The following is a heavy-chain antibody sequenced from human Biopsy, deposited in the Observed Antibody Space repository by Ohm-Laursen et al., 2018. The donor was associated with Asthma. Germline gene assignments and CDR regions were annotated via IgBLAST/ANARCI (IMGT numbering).Heavy chain of an antibody. D-gene: IGHD3-3*01. CDR3: ARDYYDFWNRSVYTYFGMDV. CDR2: IYHRGNT. Sequence: PSETLSLTCCVSGYSISNGGYYWTWVRQRPGKGLEWIGNIYHRGNTKYNPSLKSRLSFSVDTSKIQFSLKLSSVTAADTAIYFCARDYYDFWNRSVYTYFGMDVWGQGTLVAVSS. CDR1: GYSISNGGYY. J-gene: IGHJ4*02. V-gene: IGHV4-31*03.